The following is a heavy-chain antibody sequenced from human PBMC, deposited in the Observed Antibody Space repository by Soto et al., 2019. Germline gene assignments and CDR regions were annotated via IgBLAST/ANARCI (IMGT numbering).Heavy chain of an antibody. D-gene: IGHD3-3*02. CDR1: GGSFSTYG. CDR2: IIPIFRSA. V-gene: IGHV1-69*06. J-gene: IGHJ4*02. CDR3: ARDGISNSFDY. Sequence: QVQLVQSGAEVKKPGSSVKVSCKASGGSFSTYGISWGRQAPGQGLEWMGRIIPIFRSAHYTQKLQGRVTITADRSTSIVYMERSSLRSEDTAVYYCARDGISNSFDYWGQGTLVTGSS.